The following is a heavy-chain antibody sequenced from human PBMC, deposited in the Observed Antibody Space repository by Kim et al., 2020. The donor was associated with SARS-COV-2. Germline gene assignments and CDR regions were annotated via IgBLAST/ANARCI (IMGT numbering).Heavy chain of an antibody. J-gene: IGHJ3*02. CDR3: ARDMTYYDILTGYYSPLAYDAFDI. Sequence: GGSLRLSCAASGFTFSSYWMSWVRQAPGKGLEWVANIKQDGSEKYYVDSVKGRFTISRDNAKNSLYLQMNSLRAEDTAVYYCARDMTYYDILTGYYSPLAYDAFDIWGQGTMVTVSS. D-gene: IGHD3-9*01. CDR1: GFTFSSYW. CDR2: IKQDGSEK. V-gene: IGHV3-7*01.